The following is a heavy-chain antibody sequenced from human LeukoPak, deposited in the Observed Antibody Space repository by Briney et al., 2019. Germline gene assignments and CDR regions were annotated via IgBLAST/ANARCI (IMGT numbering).Heavy chain of an antibody. CDR1: GASISGHY. Sequence: PSETLSLTCNVSGASISGHYWSWIRHPAGKSLEWIGRIHTSGSPIYNPSLSSRVTMSVDTSKGQFSLTMNSLTAADTAIYYCARQRLNGDILGFDWWGQGTLVTVSS. CDR3: ARQRLNGDILGFDW. D-gene: IGHD2-21*01. J-gene: IGHJ4*02. V-gene: IGHV4-4*07. CDR2: IHTSGSP.